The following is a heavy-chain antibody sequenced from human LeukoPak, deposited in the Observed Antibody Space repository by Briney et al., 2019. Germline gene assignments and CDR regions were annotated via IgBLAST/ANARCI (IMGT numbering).Heavy chain of an antibody. CDR3: ARVGVVVVAAISAAFDI. CDR1: GGSISSSSYY. V-gene: IGHV4-39*07. Sequence: SETLSLTCTVSGGSISSSSYYWGWLRQPPGKGLEWIGSIYYSGSTYYNPSLKSRVIISVDTSKNQFSLKLSSVTAADTAVYYCARVGVVVVAAISAAFDIWGQGTMVTVSS. J-gene: IGHJ3*02. D-gene: IGHD2-15*01. CDR2: IYYSGST.